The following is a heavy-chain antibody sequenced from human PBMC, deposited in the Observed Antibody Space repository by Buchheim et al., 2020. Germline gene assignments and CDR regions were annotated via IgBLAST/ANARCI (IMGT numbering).Heavy chain of an antibody. CDR3: ARDNSDWSSDY. CDR2: INPSSGRK. J-gene: IGHJ4*02. CDR1: GYTFTNYH. Sequence: QVQLVQSGAEVTKPGASVKASCKASGYTFTNYHMHWVRQAPGQGLEWMAIINPSSGRKRYAQKFQGRVTVTRETSTSTVDMELSSLSSEDTAVYYCARDNSDWSSDYWGPG. D-gene: IGHD6-19*01. V-gene: IGHV1-46*01.